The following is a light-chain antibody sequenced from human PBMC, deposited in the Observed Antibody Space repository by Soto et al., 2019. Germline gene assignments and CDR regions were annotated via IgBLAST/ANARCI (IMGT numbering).Light chain of an antibody. J-gene: IGKJ4*01. Sequence: DIQLTQSPSSLSASVGDRISITCRASETVRTFLYWDQHKPGRAPILLIYAVSIWDSGVPSRFSGSGSGTDFTLTISSLQPEDFATYSCQQSYSLPPTFGGGTKVEIK. CDR1: ETVRTF. V-gene: IGKV1-39*01. CDR2: AVS. CDR3: QQSYSLPPT.